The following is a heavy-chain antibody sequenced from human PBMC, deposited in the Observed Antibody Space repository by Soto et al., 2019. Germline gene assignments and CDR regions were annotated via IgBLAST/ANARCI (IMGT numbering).Heavy chain of an antibody. Sequence: PSETLSLTCAVSGGSISSGGYSWSWIRQPPGKGLEWIGYIYHSGSTYYNPSLKSRVTISVDRSKNQFSLKLSSVTAADTAVYYCARSRFAAGSLYFDYRGQGPLVTVSS. J-gene: IGHJ4*02. D-gene: IGHD6-13*01. CDR2: IYHSGST. CDR3: ARSRFAAGSLYFDY. V-gene: IGHV4-30-2*01. CDR1: GGSISSGGYS.